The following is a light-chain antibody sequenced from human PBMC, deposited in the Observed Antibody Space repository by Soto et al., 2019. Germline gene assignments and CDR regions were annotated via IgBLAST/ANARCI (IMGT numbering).Light chain of an antibody. CDR2: DAS. J-gene: IGKJ4*01. Sequence: ETVLTQSPATLSLSPGERAILSCRASQSVSTYLAWYQQKPGQTPRLLIPDASNTATGIPARFSGSGPGTDFTLTISSLEPEDFAVYYCQQRSSWPLTFGGGTKVEIK. V-gene: IGKV3-11*01. CDR3: QQRSSWPLT. CDR1: QSVSTY.